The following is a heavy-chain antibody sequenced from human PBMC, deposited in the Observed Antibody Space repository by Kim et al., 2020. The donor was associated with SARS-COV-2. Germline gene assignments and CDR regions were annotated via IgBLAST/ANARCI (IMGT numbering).Heavy chain of an antibody. CDR3: AKDSYDRDYGDFKYYFDF. V-gene: IGHV3-9*01. CDR2: ISWNSGSI. J-gene: IGHJ4*02. D-gene: IGHD4-17*01. CDR1: GFTFDDYA. Sequence: GGSLRLSCAASGFTFDDYAMHWVRQAPGKGLEWVSGISWNSGSIGYADSVKGRFTISRDNAKNSLYLQMNSLRAEDTALYYCAKDSYDRDYGDFKYYFDFWGQGTLVTVSS.